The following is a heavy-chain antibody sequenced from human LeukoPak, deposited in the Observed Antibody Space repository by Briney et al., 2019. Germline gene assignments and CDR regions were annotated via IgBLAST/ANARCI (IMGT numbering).Heavy chain of an antibody. CDR3: ARARSVTWTFSYFDY. V-gene: IGHV1-2*02. D-gene: IGHD4-17*01. Sequence: GASVKVSCKPSGYTFTGYYLRWVRQGPGQGLEWMGWVNPNSGGTNYAKRFEGRVTMTRDTSISTAYMELSRLTSDDTAVYYCARARSVTWTFSYFDYWGRGTLVTVSS. CDR1: GYTFTGYY. J-gene: IGHJ4*02. CDR2: VNPNSGGT.